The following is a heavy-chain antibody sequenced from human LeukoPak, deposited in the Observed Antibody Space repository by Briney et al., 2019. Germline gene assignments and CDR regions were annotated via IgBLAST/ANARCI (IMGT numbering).Heavy chain of an antibody. CDR2: TVVGSGNT. Sequence: SVKVSCKASGFTFTSSAVQWVRQARGQRLEWIGWTVVGSGNTNYAQKFQERVTITRDMSTSTAYMELSSLRSEDTAVYYCAADLGYYDSSTYGMDVWGQGTTVTVSS. D-gene: IGHD3-22*01. CDR1: GFTFTSSA. J-gene: IGHJ6*02. V-gene: IGHV1-58*01. CDR3: AADLGYYDSSTYGMDV.